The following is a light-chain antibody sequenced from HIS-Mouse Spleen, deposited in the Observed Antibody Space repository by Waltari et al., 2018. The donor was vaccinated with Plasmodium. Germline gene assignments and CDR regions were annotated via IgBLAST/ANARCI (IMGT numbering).Light chain of an antibody. Sequence: SYELTQPPSVSVSPGQTARITCSGGALPKIYAYWYQKKSGQAPVLVIYEDRKRPSGIPDRVSGSSTGTMATLTISGAQVEDEADYYCYSTDSSGNHRVFGGGTNLTGL. CDR1: ALPKIY. J-gene: IGLJ3*02. CDR3: YSTDSSGNHRV. V-gene: IGLV3-10*01. CDR2: EDR.